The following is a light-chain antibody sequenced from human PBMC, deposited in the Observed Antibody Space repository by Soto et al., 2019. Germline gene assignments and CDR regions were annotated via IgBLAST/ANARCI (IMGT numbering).Light chain of an antibody. CDR2: DAS. CDR3: QQYNSFSPCT. V-gene: IGKV1-5*01. CDR1: QSIRSW. J-gene: IGKJ1*01. Sequence: DIQMTQSPSTLSASVGDRVTITCRAGQSIRSWLAWYQQKPGKAPKLLIYDASSLESGVPSRFSGSGSGTEFTLTISSLRPDDFATYYCQQYNSFSPCTFGQRTKFDIK.